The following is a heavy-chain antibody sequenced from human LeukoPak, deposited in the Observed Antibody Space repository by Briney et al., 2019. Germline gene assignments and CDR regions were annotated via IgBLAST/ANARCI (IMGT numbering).Heavy chain of an antibody. J-gene: IGHJ4*02. D-gene: IGHD4-17*01. V-gene: IGHV3-23*01. CDR1: GFTFSNYA. CDR3: AKDLNGDHYSDY. Sequence: GGSLRLSCAASGFTFSNYAMTWVRQAPGKGLEWVSVINNSGGTTFYADSVKGRFTISRDNSKNTLYLQMNSLRAEDTAVYYCAKDLNGDHYSDYWGQGTLVTVSS. CDR2: INNSGGTT.